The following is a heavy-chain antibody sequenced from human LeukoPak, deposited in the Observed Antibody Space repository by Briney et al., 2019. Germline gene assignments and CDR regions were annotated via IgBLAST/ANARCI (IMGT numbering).Heavy chain of an antibody. CDR2: ISGSGGST. CDR1: GFTFSSYG. V-gene: IGHV3-23*01. Sequence: GGSLRLSCAASGFTFSSYGMSWVRQAPGKGLEWVSAISGSGGSTYYADSVKGRFTISRDNSKNTLYLQMNSLRAEDTAVYYCAKEALSMVRGVRGYYFDYWGQGTLVTVSS. D-gene: IGHD3-10*01. CDR3: AKEALSMVRGVRGYYFDY. J-gene: IGHJ4*02.